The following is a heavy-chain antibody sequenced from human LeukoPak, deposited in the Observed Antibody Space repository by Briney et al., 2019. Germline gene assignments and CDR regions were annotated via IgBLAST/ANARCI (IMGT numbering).Heavy chain of an antibody. CDR3: ARDLNSRITIFGVPTGAFDY. CDR1: GYTFTSYG. V-gene: IGHV1-18*01. CDR2: ISAYNGNT. Sequence: ASVKVSCKASGYTFTSYGISWVRQAPGQGLEWMGWISAYNGNTNYAQKLQGRVTMTTDTSTSTAYMELRSLRSDDTAVYYCARDLNSRITIFGVPTGAFDYWGQGTLVTVSS. J-gene: IGHJ4*02. D-gene: IGHD3-3*01.